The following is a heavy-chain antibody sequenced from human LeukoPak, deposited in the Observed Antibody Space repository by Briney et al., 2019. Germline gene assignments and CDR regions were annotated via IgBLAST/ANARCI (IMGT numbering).Heavy chain of an antibody. Sequence: ASVKVSCKVSGHTLSEVAMHWVRQAPGKGLEWMGGFDPEHGEAVFPQTLEDRVTLTEDTSTDIAYMELSSLRSEDTAVYFCATDLRWKSSSAWYYFGDWGQGTLVTVSS. CDR3: ATDLRWKSSSAWYYFGD. CDR2: FDPEHGEA. J-gene: IGHJ4*02. D-gene: IGHD6-19*01. CDR1: GHTLSEVA. V-gene: IGHV1-24*01.